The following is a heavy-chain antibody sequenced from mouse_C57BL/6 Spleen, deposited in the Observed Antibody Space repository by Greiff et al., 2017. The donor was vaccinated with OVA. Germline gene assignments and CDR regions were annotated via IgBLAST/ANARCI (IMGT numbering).Heavy chain of an antibody. CDR3: ARSHYGSSLYAMDY. J-gene: IGHJ4*01. CDR2: IYPGDGDT. CDR1: GYAFSSSW. D-gene: IGHD1-1*01. V-gene: IGHV1-82*01. Sequence: QVQLQQSGPELAKPGASVKISCKASGYAFSSSWMNWVKQRPGKGLEWIGRIYPGDGDTNYNGKFKGKATLTADKSSSTAYMQLSSLTSEDSAVYFCARSHYGSSLYAMDYWGQGTSVTVSS.